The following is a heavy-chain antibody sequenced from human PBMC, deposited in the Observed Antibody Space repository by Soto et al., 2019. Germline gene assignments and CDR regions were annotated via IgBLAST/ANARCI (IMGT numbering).Heavy chain of an antibody. CDR3: AKDSTGSLLAQYNWFDP. V-gene: IGHV3-23*01. D-gene: IGHD1-1*01. CDR1: GFTFSSYA. Sequence: GGSLRLSCAASGFTFSSYAMSWVRQAPGKGLEWVSAISGSGGSTYYADSVKGRFTISRVNSKNTLYLQMNSLRAEDTAVYYCAKDSTGSLLAQYNWFDPWGQGTLVTVSS. J-gene: IGHJ5*02. CDR2: ISGSGGST.